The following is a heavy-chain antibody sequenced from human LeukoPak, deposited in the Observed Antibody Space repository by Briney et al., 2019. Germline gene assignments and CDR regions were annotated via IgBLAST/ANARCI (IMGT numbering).Heavy chain of an antibody. CDR3: AKRYSSSYGNDY. CDR1: GFTFSSYS. CDR2: ISSSSSYI. V-gene: IGHV3-21*01. J-gene: IGHJ4*02. D-gene: IGHD6-6*01. Sequence: GGPLRLSCAASGFTFSSYSMNWVRQAPGKGLEWVSSISSSSSYIYYADSVKGRFTISRDNAKNSLYLQMNSLRAEDTAVYYCAKRYSSSYGNDYWGQGTLVTVSS.